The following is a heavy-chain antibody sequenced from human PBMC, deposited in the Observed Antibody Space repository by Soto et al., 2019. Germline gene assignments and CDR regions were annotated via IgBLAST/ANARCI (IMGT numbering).Heavy chain of an antibody. Sequence: QLQLQESGPGLVKPSETLSLTCTVSGGSISRSSYYWGWIRQPPGKGLEWIGSIYYSGSTYYNPSLKSRVTISVDTAKNQFSLKLSSRTAADAAVYYCATHQGYYGSGSYCFDYWGLGTQVTVSS. CDR2: IYYSGST. CDR3: ATHQGYYGSGSYCFDY. V-gene: IGHV4-39*01. D-gene: IGHD3-10*01. CDR1: GGSISRSSYY. J-gene: IGHJ4*02.